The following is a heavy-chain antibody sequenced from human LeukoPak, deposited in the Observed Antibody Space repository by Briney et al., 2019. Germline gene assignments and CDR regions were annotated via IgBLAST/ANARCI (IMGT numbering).Heavy chain of an antibody. CDR3: ARGTDYYGSGNWFDP. V-gene: IGHV4-59*01. J-gene: IGHJ5*02. CDR2: IYYSGST. CDR1: GGSISSYY. Sequence: PSQTLSLTCTVSGGSISSYYWSWIRQPPGKGLEWIGYIYYSGSTNYNPSLKSRVTISVDTSKNQFSLKLSSVTAADTAVYYCARGTDYYGSGNWFDPWGQGTLVTVSS. D-gene: IGHD3-10*01.